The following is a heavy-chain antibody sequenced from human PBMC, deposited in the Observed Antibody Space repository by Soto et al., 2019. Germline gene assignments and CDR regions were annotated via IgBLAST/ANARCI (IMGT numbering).Heavy chain of an antibody. CDR3: AREAKFSGTPVRY. Sequence: GASVKGSCKASGYTFTSYAMHWGRQAPGQRLEWMGWINAGNGNTKYSQKFQGRVTITRDTSASTAYMELSSLRSEDTAVYYCAREAKFSGTPVRYWGQGTLVTVSS. J-gene: IGHJ4*02. CDR1: GYTFTSYA. D-gene: IGHD1-1*01. CDR2: INAGNGNT. V-gene: IGHV1-3*01.